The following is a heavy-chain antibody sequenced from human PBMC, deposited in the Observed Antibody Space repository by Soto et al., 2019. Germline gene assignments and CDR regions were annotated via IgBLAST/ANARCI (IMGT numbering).Heavy chain of an antibody. D-gene: IGHD1-26*01. CDR3: ARAFYSGSYHHYFYYFGMDV. Sequence: GXSVKVSCKASVNTFTSYHTHWLRQAPGQGLEWLGKINPSDGSTDSAQKFQGRVTMTRDTSTSTLYLQLSSLTSEDTAVYYCARAFYSGSYHHYFYYFGMDVWGQGTTVTASS. V-gene: IGHV1-46*01. CDR2: INPSDGST. CDR1: VNTFTSYH. J-gene: IGHJ6*02.